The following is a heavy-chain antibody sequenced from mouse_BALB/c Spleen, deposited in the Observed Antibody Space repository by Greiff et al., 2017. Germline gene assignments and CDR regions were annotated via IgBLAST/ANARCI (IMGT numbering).Heavy chain of an antibody. J-gene: IGHJ4*01. D-gene: IGHD2-1*01. Sequence: QVQLQQSGAELVRPGTSVKVSCKASGYAFTNYLIEWVKQRPGQGLEWIGVINPGSGGTNYNEKFKGKATLTADKSSSTAYMQLSSLTSDDSAVYFCARSGGNYVRAMDYWGQGTSVTVSS. CDR2: INPGSGGT. CDR1: GYAFTNYL. V-gene: IGHV1-54*01. CDR3: ARSGGNYVRAMDY.